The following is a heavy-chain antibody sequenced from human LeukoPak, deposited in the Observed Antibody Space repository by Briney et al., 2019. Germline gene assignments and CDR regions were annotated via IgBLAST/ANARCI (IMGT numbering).Heavy chain of an antibody. CDR1: GFTFSSYA. D-gene: IGHD4-17*01. CDR2: ISGSGGST. J-gene: IGHJ6*03. CDR3: ARDLGDYDHLMDV. V-gene: IGHV3-23*01. Sequence: GGSLRLSCAASGFTFSSYAMSWVRQAPGKGLEWVSAISGSGGSTYYADSVKGRFSISRDNVKNSLYLQMNSLRAEDTAVYYCARDLGDYDHLMDVWGKGTTVTVSS.